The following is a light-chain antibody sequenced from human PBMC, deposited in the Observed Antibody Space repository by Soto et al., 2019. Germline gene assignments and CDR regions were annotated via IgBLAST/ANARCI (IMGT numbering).Light chain of an antibody. Sequence: QSVLTQPPSASGSLGQSVTISCTGTSSDVGGYNYVSWYQQHPGKAPKLMIYEVSKRPSGVPDRFSGSKSGNTASLTVSGLQAEDEAEYYCSSFAGSNRVFGTGTKVTVL. V-gene: IGLV2-8*01. CDR1: SSDVGGYNY. J-gene: IGLJ1*01. CDR2: EVS. CDR3: SSFAGSNRV.